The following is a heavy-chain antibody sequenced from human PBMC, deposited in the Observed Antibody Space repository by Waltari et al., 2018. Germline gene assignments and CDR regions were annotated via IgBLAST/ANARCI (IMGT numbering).Heavy chain of an antibody. Sequence: QVQLVEXGGGVVQPGRSLRLSCAATGXTXSSYAMHWVRQAPGKGLEWVAVXSXDGSNKYXXDXVKGRFTIXRDNSKNTLYLQMNSLRAEDTAXYYXARTSSSXFXYWGQXTXVTVSS. D-gene: IGHD6-13*01. CDR1: GXTXSSYA. CDR3: ARTSSSXFXY. V-gene: IGHV3-30-3*01. CDR2: XSXDGSNK. J-gene: IGHJ4*02.